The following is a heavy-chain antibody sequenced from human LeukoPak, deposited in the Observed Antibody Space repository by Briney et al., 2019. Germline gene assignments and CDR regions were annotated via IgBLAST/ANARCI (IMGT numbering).Heavy chain of an antibody. Sequence: GGSLRLSCVPSGFSFDYYVMSWVRQAPGKGLEWVAVIWYDGSNKYYADSVKGRFTISRDNSKNTLYLQMNSLRAEDTAVYYCAKDRQLHDYGGNSYYFDYWGQGTLVTVSS. CDR1: GFSFDYYV. J-gene: IGHJ4*02. D-gene: IGHD4-23*01. V-gene: IGHV3-33*06. CDR2: IWYDGSNK. CDR3: AKDRQLHDYGGNSYYFDY.